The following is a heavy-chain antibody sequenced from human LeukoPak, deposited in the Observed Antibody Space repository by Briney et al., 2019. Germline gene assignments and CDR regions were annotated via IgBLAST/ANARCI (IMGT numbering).Heavy chain of an antibody. CDR1: GFTFSSYG. D-gene: IGHD4-17*01. CDR2: IWYDGSNK. V-gene: IGHV3-33*01. Sequence: GGSLRLSCAASGFTFSSYGMHWVHQAPGKGLEWVAVIWYDGSNKYYVDSVKGRFTISRDNSKNTLYLQMNSLRAEDTAVYYCTFFGDYGDDSWGQGTLVTVSS. J-gene: IGHJ4*02. CDR3: TFFGDYGDDS.